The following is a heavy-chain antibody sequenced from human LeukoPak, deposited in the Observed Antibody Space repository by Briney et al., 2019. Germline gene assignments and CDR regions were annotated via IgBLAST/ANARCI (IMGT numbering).Heavy chain of an antibody. D-gene: IGHD6-19*01. V-gene: IGHV4-34*01. Sequence: SETLSLTCAVYGGSFSGYYWSWIRQPPGKGLEWIGEINHSGSTNYIPSLKSRVTISVDTSKNQFSLKLSSVTAADTAVYYCARVTAVAGSSDYWGQGTLVTVSS. J-gene: IGHJ4*02. CDR2: INHSGST. CDR1: GGSFSGYY. CDR3: ARVTAVAGSSDY.